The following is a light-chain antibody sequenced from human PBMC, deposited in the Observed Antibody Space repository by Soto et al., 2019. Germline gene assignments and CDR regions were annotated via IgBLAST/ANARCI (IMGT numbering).Light chain of an antibody. CDR3: QQRSNWPPIT. V-gene: IGKV1-6*01. J-gene: IGKJ5*01. Sequence: LSASVGHRVTITCRAEQGIISYLNWYQQKAGQAPRLLIYGSSSSLSGVPPRFSGSGSGTDFTLTISSIEPEDCAVYYCQQRSNWPPITFGQGTRLEI. CDR2: GSS. CDR1: QGIISY.